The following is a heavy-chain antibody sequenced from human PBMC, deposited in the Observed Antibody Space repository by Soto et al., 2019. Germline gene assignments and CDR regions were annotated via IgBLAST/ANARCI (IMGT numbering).Heavy chain of an antibody. CDR2: MAYDGTNE. D-gene: IGHD3-3*01. Sequence: QVQLVESGGGVVQPGRSLRLSCAASGFTFSSYGMHWVRQAPGKGLERVAVMAYDGTNEYYADSVKGRFTISRDNSKDTLFLQMNSLIAEDTSVYYCAKSLPQDFWSGLDYWGQGTLVTVSS. V-gene: IGHV3-30*18. J-gene: IGHJ4*02. CDR1: GFTFSSYG. CDR3: AKSLPQDFWSGLDY.